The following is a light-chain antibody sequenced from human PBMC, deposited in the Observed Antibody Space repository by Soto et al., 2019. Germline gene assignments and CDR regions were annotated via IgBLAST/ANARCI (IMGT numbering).Light chain of an antibody. CDR1: QSVYNN. J-gene: IGKJ3*01. V-gene: IGKV3-15*01. CDR2: GAS. CDR3: HQYNNWPPVT. Sequence: EIVMTQSPATLSVSPGERATLSCRASQSVYNNLAWYQQKPGQAPRLLIYGASTRATGIPARFSGSGSVTEFTLSSSCLLSEYWAVYFCHQYNNWPPVTCGHGTKLDI.